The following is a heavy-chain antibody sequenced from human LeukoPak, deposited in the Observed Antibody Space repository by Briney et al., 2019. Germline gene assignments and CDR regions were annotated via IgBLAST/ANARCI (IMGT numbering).Heavy chain of an antibody. V-gene: IGHV4-59*01. J-gene: IGHJ6*02. CDR2: TYYSGST. CDR3: ARVFVATVRESTTYYYYYGMDV. CDR1: GGSISSYY. D-gene: IGHD5-12*01. Sequence: ASETLSLTCTVSGGSISSYYWSWIRQPPGKGLEWIGYTYYSGSTNYNPSLKSRVTISVDTSMNQFSLKLSSVTAADTAVYYCARVFVATVRESTTYYYYYGMDVWGQGTTVTVSS.